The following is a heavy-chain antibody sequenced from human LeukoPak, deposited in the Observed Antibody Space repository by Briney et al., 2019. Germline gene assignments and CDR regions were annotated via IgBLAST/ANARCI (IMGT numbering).Heavy chain of an antibody. CDR2: IKEDGSEK. CDR3: ARETATPDY. V-gene: IGHV3-7*03. J-gene: IGHJ4*02. Sequence: GGSLRLSCAASGLTFSKSWMSWVRQAPGQGLEWVAAIKEDGSEKDYVDSVKGRFTISRDNAKNSLYLQMNSLRAEDTAVYYCARETATPDYWGQGTLVTVSS. CDR1: GLTFSKSW.